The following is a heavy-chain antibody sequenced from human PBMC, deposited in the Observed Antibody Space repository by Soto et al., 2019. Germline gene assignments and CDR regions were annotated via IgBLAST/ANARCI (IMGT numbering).Heavy chain of an antibody. D-gene: IGHD4-17*01. CDR3: ARDPDYGDYWGYFFDS. CDR1: GYTFAAYY. Sequence: QVQLVQSGAEVKKPGASVKVSCKTSGYTFAAYYIHWIRQAPEQGLEWMGWINPTSGGTVYAQNFQDRVTMTRDTSISTAYMELRRLNSDDTAVYYCARDPDYGDYWGYFFDSRGQGTPVTVSS. J-gene: IGHJ4*02. CDR2: INPTSGGT. V-gene: IGHV1-2*02.